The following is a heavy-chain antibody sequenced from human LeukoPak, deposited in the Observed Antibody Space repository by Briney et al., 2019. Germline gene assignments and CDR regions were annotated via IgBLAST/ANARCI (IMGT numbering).Heavy chain of an antibody. CDR2: ISYHGSDK. V-gene: IGHV3-30*18. D-gene: IGHD5-18*01. CDR1: GFSLNRYG. Sequence: GGSLRLSCAASGFSLNRYGMHWVRQAPGKGLEWVAVISYHGSDKYYADSVKGRFTISRDNSKNTLYLQMNSLRAEDTAVYYCAKAARVDTAMLGAFDIWGQGTMVTVSS. J-gene: IGHJ3*02. CDR3: AKAARVDTAMLGAFDI.